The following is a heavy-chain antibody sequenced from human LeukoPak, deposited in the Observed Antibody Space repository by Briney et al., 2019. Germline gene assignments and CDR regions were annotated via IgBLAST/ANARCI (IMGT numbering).Heavy chain of an antibody. CDR3: ARDLEYYDSSGSDAFDI. Sequence: ASVKVSCKASGYTFTSYGISWVRQAPGQGLEWMGWISAYNGNTNYAQKLQGRVTMTTDTSTSTAYMELRSLRSDDTAVYYCARDLEYYDSSGSDAFDIWGQGTMVTVSS. V-gene: IGHV1-18*01. D-gene: IGHD3-22*01. CDR1: GYTFTSYG. CDR2: ISAYNGNT. J-gene: IGHJ3*02.